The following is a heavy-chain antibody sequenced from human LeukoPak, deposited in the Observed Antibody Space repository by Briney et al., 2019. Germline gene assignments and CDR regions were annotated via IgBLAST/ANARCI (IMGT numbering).Heavy chain of an antibody. CDR2: ISSSSSTI. CDR3: AKDSGSGMGTDYFDY. V-gene: IGHV3-48*04. Sequence: GGSLRLSCAASGFTFSSYSMNWVRQAPGKGLEWVSYISSSSSTIYYADSVKGRFTISRDNAKNSLFLQMNSLRAEDTAVYYCAKDSGSGMGTDYFDYWGQGTLVTVSS. CDR1: GFTFSSYS. D-gene: IGHD3-10*01. J-gene: IGHJ4*02.